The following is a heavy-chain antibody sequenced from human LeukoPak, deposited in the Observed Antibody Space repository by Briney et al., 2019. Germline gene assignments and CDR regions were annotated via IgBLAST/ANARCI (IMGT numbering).Heavy chain of an antibody. CDR3: ARGRLGVVDY. D-gene: IGHD7-27*01. CDR1: GGSFSGYY. V-gene: IGHV4-34*01. Sequence: PSETLSLTCAVYGGSFSGYYWSWIRQPPGKGLEWIGEINHSGSTNNNPSLKSRVTISVDTSKNQFSLKLSSVTAADTAVYYCARGRLGVVDYWGQGTLVTVSS. CDR2: INHSGST. J-gene: IGHJ4*02.